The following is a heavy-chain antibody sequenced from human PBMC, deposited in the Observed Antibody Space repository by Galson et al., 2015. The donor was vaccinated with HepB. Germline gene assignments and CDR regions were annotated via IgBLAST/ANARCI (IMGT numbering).Heavy chain of an antibody. J-gene: IGHJ4*02. CDR1: GFTFSSCA. CDR2: IGGYGFDT. CDR3: AKGQPRTSIFGVGIMAWDY. D-gene: IGHD3-3*02. Sequence: SLRLSCAASGFTFSSCAMTWVRQAPGKGLEWISSIGGYGFDTYYADSVKGRFTISSDNSKNTVYLQMNSLRVDDTAVYFCAKGQPRTSIFGVGIMAWDYCVQGTLVTVSS. V-gene: IGHV3-23*01.